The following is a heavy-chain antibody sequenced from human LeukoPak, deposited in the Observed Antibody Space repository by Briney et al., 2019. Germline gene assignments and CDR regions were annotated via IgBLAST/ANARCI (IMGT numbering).Heavy chain of an antibody. CDR1: GFTFSSYG. Sequence: GGPLRLSCAASGFTFSSYGMHWVRQAPGKGLVWVAVISYDGGNKYYADSVKGRFTISRDNSKNTLYLQMNSLRAEDTAVYYCAKDVVQLWFRGVNYFDYWGQGTLVTVSS. V-gene: IGHV3-30*18. CDR3: AKDVVQLWFRGVNYFDY. CDR2: ISYDGGNK. J-gene: IGHJ4*02. D-gene: IGHD5-18*01.